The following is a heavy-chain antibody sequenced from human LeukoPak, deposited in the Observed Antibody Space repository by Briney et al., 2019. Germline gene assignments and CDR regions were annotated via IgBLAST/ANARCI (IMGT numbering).Heavy chain of an antibody. CDR3: ARWLQEYYYYGMDV. Sequence: GGSLRLSCAASGFTFSDYCMSWIRQAPGKGLEWVSYISSSGITIQYADSVKGRFTISRDNAKNSLYLQMNSLRAEDTAVYYCARWLQEYYYYGMDVWGQGTTVTVSS. D-gene: IGHD5-24*01. J-gene: IGHJ6*02. V-gene: IGHV3-11*01. CDR1: GFTFSDYC. CDR2: ISSSGITI.